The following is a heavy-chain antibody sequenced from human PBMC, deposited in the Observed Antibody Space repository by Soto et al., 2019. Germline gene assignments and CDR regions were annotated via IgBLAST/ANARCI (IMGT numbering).Heavy chain of an antibody. CDR1: GYTLTDNN. CDR3: ARGVGSSWFDP. J-gene: IGHJ5*02. Sequence: QVQLVQSGAEVKKPGASVKVSCKASGYTLTDNNIHWVRQAPGQGLEWMGWINPGSGGTNYAQKIQGRVTMTRDTSISTAYMELSSLTSDDTAVYYCARGVGSSWFDPWGQGTLVTVSS. V-gene: IGHV1-2*02. CDR2: INPGSGGT. D-gene: IGHD6-25*01.